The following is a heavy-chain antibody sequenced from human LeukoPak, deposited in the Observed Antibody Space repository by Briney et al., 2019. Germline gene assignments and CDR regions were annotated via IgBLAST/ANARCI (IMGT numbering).Heavy chain of an antibody. D-gene: IGHD2-21*02. CDR2: IKQDGSEK. V-gene: IGHV3-7*03. J-gene: IGHJ5*02. Sequence: PGGSLRLSCAASGFTFSSYWMSWVRQAPGKGLEWVANIKQDGSEKYYVDSVKGRFTISRDNAKNSLYLQMNSLRAEDTALYYCAREKGYCGGDCYNPNWFDPWGQGTLVTVSS. CDR3: AREKGYCGGDCYNPNWFDP. CDR1: GFTFSSYW.